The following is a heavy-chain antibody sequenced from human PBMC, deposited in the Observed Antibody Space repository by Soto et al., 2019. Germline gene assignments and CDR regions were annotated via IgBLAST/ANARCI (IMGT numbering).Heavy chain of an antibody. CDR1: GFISSDYV. Sequence: EVQLLESGGGLVQPGGSLRLSCVASGFISSDYVMSWVRQAPGKGLEWVSAIGGGGAGTSYSDSVKGRFTIFRDNSRNTGDMQMTSQRADATAVYYCANRFVIVPAVLGRNYHYGMDVWGHWTTVTVSS. J-gene: IGHJ6*02. CDR2: IGGGGAGT. V-gene: IGHV3-23*01. CDR3: ANRFVIVPAVLGRNYHYGMDV. D-gene: IGHD2-2*01.